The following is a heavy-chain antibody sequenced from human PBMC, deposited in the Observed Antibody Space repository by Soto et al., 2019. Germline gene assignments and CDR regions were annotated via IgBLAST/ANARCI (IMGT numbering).Heavy chain of an antibody. V-gene: IGHV3-23*01. D-gene: IGHD3-10*01. CDR2: ISGGGSST. Sequence: GGSLRLSCAASGFTFSSYWMHWVRQAPGKGLEWVSAISGGGSSTSYADSVKGRFTISRDNSKNTLYLQMNSLRAEDTAVYYCAPTFSGSYIGSWFDPWGQGTLVTVSS. J-gene: IGHJ5*02. CDR3: APTFSGSYIGSWFDP. CDR1: GFTFSSYW.